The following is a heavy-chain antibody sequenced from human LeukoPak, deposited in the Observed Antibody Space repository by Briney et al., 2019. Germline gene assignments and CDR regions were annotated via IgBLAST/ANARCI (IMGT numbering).Heavy chain of an antibody. Sequence: ASVKVSCKASGYTFTSYYMHWVRQAPGQGLEWMGIINPSGGSTSYAQKFQGRVTMTRDTSTSTAYMELRSLRSDDTAVYYCARAVGYCSGGSCYPDFDYWGQGTLVTVSS. J-gene: IGHJ4*02. CDR3: ARAVGYCSGGSCYPDFDY. CDR2: INPSGGST. D-gene: IGHD2-15*01. V-gene: IGHV1-46*01. CDR1: GYTFTSYY.